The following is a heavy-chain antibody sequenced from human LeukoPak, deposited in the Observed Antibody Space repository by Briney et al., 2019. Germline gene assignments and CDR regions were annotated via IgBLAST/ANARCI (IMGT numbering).Heavy chain of an antibody. CDR3: ARGEGDGRGYWYYYTYGIDV. V-gene: IGHV4-39*01. CDR2: IYYGATT. CDR1: GDSISRTSNF. Sequence: SETLSLTCTVSGDSISRTSNFWGWIRQPPGKGLEWIGSIYYGATTHYNPSLKSRITTSVDTSKNQFSLKVNSVTAADTAIYYCARGEGDGRGYWYYYTYGIDVWGQGPRSPSP. D-gene: IGHD3-22*01. J-gene: IGHJ6*02.